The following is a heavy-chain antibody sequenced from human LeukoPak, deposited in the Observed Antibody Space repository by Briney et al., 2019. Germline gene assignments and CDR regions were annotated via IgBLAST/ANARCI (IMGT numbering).Heavy chain of an antibody. CDR3: AREAVSSTYCGGDCSFE. V-gene: IGHV3-30-3*01. CDR1: GFTFRSYA. Sequence: GKSLRLSCAASGFTFRSYAIHWVRQAPGKGLEWVAFISWDGTVKYYADSVKGRFSISRDNSKNTLSLQMNSLRGEDTAVYYCAREAVSSTYCGGDCSFEWGQGTLVTVSS. CDR2: ISWDGTVK. J-gene: IGHJ4*02. D-gene: IGHD2-21*02.